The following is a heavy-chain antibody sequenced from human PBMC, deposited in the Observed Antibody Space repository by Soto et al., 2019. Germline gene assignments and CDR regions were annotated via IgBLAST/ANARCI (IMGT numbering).Heavy chain of an antibody. CDR1: GYNFRSNW. CDR2: IYPADSEN. D-gene: IGHD3-16*01. Sequence: DSRKISGKGSGYNFRSNWICCVRQMPGKGLEWMGIIYPADSENRYSPSFQGPVTISAARSFNTAYLQWTSLQASATAMYYCARLLDSWGEQHYFDSWGQGTMVTVSS. CDR3: ARLLDSWGEQHYFDS. J-gene: IGHJ4*02. V-gene: IGHV5-51*01.